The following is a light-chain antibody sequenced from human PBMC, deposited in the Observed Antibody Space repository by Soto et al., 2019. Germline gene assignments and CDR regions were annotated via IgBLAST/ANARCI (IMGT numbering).Light chain of an antibody. V-gene: IGLV2-14*03. CDR1: SSDVGNYNF. Sequence: QSALDQPASVSGSPGQSIAISCTGTSSDVGNYNFVSWYQQHPGKAPKLMIYDVSNRPPGISNRFSGSKSGHTASLTISGLQAEDEADYYCCSYTTSSTYVFGTGTKVTVL. CDR3: CSYTTSSTYV. CDR2: DVS. J-gene: IGLJ1*01.